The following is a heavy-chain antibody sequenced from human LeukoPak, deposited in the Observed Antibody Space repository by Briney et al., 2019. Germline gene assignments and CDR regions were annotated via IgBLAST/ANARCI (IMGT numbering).Heavy chain of an antibody. D-gene: IGHD3-3*01. CDR1: GYTFTSYY. V-gene: IGHV1-18*04. CDR2: ISGYNRMT. CDR3: ARDTGRFYDFWSSYRTPFDY. J-gene: IGHJ4*02. Sequence: ASVKVSCKASGYTFTSYYMHWVRQAPGQGLEWMGWISGYNRMTKEAQQFQGRIIVTIDTSTNTAYMEVRSLTFDDTAMYYCARDTGRFYDFWSSYRTPFDYWGQGTLVTVSS.